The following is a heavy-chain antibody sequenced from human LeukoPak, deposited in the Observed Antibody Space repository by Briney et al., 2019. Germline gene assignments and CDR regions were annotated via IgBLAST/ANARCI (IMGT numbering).Heavy chain of an antibody. J-gene: IGHJ4*02. CDR2: IYTSGST. D-gene: IGHD6-13*01. V-gene: IGHV4-59*10. CDR3: ARISGYIDY. CDR1: GFTFRSYA. Sequence: GSLRLSCAASGFTFRSYAMSWVRQAPGKGLEWIGRIYTSGSTNYNPSLKSRVTMSVDTSKNQFSLKLSSVTAADTAVYYCARISGYIDYWGQGTLVTVSS.